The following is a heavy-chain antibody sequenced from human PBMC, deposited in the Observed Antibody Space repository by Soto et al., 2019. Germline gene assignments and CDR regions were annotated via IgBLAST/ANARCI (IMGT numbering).Heavy chain of an antibody. CDR3: TRDPLIAVAAYDAYDI. CDR1: GFTFSSYA. Sequence: GGSLRLSCAASGFTFSSYAMSWVRQAPGKGLEWVSAISGSGGSNKYYADSVKGRYTISRDDSKNTVYLQMNSLGAEDTAVYYCTRDPLIAVAAYDAYDIWGQGTSVTVSS. V-gene: IGHV3-23*01. D-gene: IGHD6-19*01. CDR2: ISGSGGSNK. J-gene: IGHJ3*02.